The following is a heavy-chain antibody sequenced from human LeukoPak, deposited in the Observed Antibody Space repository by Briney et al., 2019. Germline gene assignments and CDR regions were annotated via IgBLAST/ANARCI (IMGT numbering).Heavy chain of an antibody. CDR2: IFHSGST. D-gene: IGHD2-15*01. Sequence: PSETLSLTCTVFGASISSGGYYWSWIRQPPGKGLEWIGYIFHSGSTYYNPSLKSRLTISVDRSKNQFSLKLSSVTAADTAVYYCARDGVCSGGSCYSEAFDIWGQGTMVTVSS. CDR1: GASISSGGYY. V-gene: IGHV4-30-2*01. CDR3: ARDGVCSGGSCYSEAFDI. J-gene: IGHJ3*02.